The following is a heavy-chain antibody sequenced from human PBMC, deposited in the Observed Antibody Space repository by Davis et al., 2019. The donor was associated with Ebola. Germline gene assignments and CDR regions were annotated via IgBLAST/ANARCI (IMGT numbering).Heavy chain of an antibody. D-gene: IGHD6-13*01. Sequence: SETLSLTCAVYGGSFSGYYWSWIRQPPGKGLEWIGEINHSGSTNYKPSLKSRVTISVDTSKNQFSLKLSSVTAADTAVYYCARDSGTAAAGVWGQGTMVTVSS. V-gene: IGHV4-34*01. CDR2: INHSGST. J-gene: IGHJ3*01. CDR1: GGSFSGYY. CDR3: ARDSGTAAAGV.